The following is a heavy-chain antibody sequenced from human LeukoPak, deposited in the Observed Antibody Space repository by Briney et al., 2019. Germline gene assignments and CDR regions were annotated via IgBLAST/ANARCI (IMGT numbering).Heavy chain of an antibody. CDR3: ARHREVPAANGAFDS. D-gene: IGHD2-2*01. Sequence: ASETLSLTCTVSGGSISGYYWSWIRQPPGKGLEWLGCIYYIGTTNYNPSLQSRGLISVDSSKNQFSLKLSSVTAADTAVYFCARHREVPAANGAFDSWGQGTLVTVSS. CDR2: IYYIGTT. CDR1: GGSISGYY. J-gene: IGHJ4*02. V-gene: IGHV4-59*08.